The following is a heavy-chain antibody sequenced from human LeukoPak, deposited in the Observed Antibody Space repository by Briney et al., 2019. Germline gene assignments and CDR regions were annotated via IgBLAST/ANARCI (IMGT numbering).Heavy chain of an antibody. V-gene: IGHV3-21*01. J-gene: IGHJ4*02. CDR3: ARRVTTFHH. CDR2: ISSTSSNI. CDR1: GFDFSIYT. D-gene: IGHD4-17*01. Sequence: GGSLRLSCSASGFDFSIYTMNWVRQAPGKGLEWVTSISSTSSNIYYADSVKGRFTISRDNAKNSLYLQLNSLRAEDTGMYYCARRVTTFHHWGQGTPVTVSS.